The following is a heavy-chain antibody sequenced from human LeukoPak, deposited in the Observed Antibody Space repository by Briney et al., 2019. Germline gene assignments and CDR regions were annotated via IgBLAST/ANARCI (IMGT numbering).Heavy chain of an antibody. D-gene: IGHD6-19*01. Sequence: SETLSLTCAVYGGSFSGYCWSWIRQPPGKGLEWIGEINHSGSTNYNPSLKSRVTISVDTSKNQFSLKLSSVTAADTAVYYCARRYMAGPYFDYWGQGTLVTVSS. V-gene: IGHV4-34*01. CDR3: ARRYMAGPYFDY. CDR2: INHSGST. CDR1: GGSFSGYC. J-gene: IGHJ4*02.